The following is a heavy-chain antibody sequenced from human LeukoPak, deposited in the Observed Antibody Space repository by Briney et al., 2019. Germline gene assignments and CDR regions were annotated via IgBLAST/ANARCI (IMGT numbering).Heavy chain of an antibody. CDR2: INPNSGGT. V-gene: IGHV1-2*02. D-gene: IGHD6-13*01. CDR1: GYTFTGYY. J-gene: IGHJ4*02. Sequence: ASVKVSCKASGYTFTGYYMHWVRQAPGQGLEWMGWINPNSGGTNYAQKFQGRVTMTRDTSICTAYMELSRLRSDDTAVYYCARGVAAAGVFDYWGQGTLVTVSS. CDR3: ARGVAAAGVFDY.